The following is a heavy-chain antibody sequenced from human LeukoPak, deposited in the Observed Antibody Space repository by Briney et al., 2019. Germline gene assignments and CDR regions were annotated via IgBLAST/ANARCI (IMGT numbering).Heavy chain of an antibody. J-gene: IGHJ4*02. D-gene: IGHD3-22*01. CDR2: ISWNGARI. CDR3: AKDIRYDSTSALDY. CDR1: GFTFDDYA. V-gene: IGHV3-9*01. Sequence: GGSLILSCAASGFTFDDYAMHWVRRAPGKGLEWVSGISWNGARIGYADSVKGRFTISRDNAKNSLYLQMNSLRAEDTALYYCAKDIRYDSTSALDYWGQGTLVTVSS.